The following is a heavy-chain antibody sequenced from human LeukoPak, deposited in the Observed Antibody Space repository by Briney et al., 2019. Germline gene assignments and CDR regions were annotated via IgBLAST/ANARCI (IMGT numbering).Heavy chain of an antibody. Sequence: PGGSLRLSCAASGFTVSSNYMSWVRQAPGKGLEWVSVIYSGGSTYYADSVKGRFTISRDNAKNSLYLQMNSLRAEDTAVYYCASVPIFGVVIIDDYWGQGTLVTVSS. CDR3: ASVPIFGVVIIDDY. J-gene: IGHJ4*02. CDR2: IYSGGST. D-gene: IGHD3-3*01. V-gene: IGHV3-53*01. CDR1: GFTVSSNY.